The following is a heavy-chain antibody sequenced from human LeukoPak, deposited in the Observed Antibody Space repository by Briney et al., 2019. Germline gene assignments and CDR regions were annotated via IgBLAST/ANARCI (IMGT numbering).Heavy chain of an antibody. J-gene: IGHJ4*02. CDR3: ARSPSRYSYDYGY. Sequence: GGSLRLSCAASKFTFSTSWMSWVRQAPGKGLEWVANIKQDGSEKYYVDSVKGRFTISRDNPKNSLYLQMNSLRAEDTAVYYCARSPSRYSYDYGYWGQGTLVTVSS. V-gene: IGHV3-7*01. D-gene: IGHD5-18*01. CDR2: IKQDGSEK. CDR1: KFTFSTSW.